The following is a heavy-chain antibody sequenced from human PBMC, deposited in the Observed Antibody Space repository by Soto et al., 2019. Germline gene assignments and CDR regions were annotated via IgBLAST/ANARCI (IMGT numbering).Heavy chain of an antibody. CDR1: GFTFSSYA. D-gene: IGHD3-22*01. CDR2: ISGSGGST. V-gene: IGHV3-23*01. Sequence: PGGSLRLSCAASGFTFSSYAMSWVRQAPGKGLEWVSAISGSGGSTYYADSVKGRFTISRDNSKNTLYLQMNSLRAEDTAVYYCAKDRASYDSSGYFDYWGQGTLVTVSS. J-gene: IGHJ4*02. CDR3: AKDRASYDSSGYFDY.